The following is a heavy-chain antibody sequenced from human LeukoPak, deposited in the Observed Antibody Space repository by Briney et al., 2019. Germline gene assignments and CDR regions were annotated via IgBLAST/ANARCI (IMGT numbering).Heavy chain of an antibody. CDR3: ARREAAAGSNWYFDL. CDR1: GGSISSYY. CDR2: IYYSGST. J-gene: IGHJ2*01. Sequence: SETLSLTCTVSGGSISSYYWSWIRQPPGKGLEWIGYIYYSGSTNYNPSLKSRVTISVDTSKNQFSLKLSSVTAADTAVYYCARREAAAGSNWYFDLWGRGTLVTVSS. D-gene: IGHD6-13*01. V-gene: IGHV4-59*08.